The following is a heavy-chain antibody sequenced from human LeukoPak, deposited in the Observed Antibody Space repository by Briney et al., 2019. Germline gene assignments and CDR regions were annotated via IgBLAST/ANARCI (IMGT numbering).Heavy chain of an antibody. CDR2: IYSGGST. J-gene: IGHJ4*02. CDR1: GFTVSSNY. D-gene: IGHD3-22*01. Sequence: GGSLRLSCAASGFTVSSNYMSWVRQAPGKGLEWVSVIYSGGSTYYADSVKGRFTISRDNSKNTLYLQMNSLRAEDTAVYYCARLMGFYDSSGYHLDYWGQGTLVTVSS. CDR3: ARLMGFYDSSGYHLDY. V-gene: IGHV3-53*01.